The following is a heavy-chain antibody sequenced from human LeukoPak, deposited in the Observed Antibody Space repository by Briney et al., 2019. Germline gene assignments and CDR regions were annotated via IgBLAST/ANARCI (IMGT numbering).Heavy chain of an antibody. CDR1: GFSFSSYW. Sequence: GGSLRLSCVASGFSFSSYWMAWVRQAPGKGLEWVANIKYDGSHKYYVDSVKGRFTISRDNAKNSVYLQTNSLRVDDTAVYFCASSHDSSGNDWGQGTMVTVSS. D-gene: IGHD3-22*01. V-gene: IGHV3-7*01. CDR3: ASSHDSSGND. J-gene: IGHJ4*02. CDR2: IKYDGSHK.